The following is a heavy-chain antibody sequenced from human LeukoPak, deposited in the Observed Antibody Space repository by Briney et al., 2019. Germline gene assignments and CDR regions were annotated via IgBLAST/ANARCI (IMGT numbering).Heavy chain of an antibody. CDR1: GYTLTELS. D-gene: IGHD6-13*01. Sequence: EASVKVSCKVSGYTLTELSMHWVRQAPGKGLGWMGGFDPEDGETIYAQKLQGRVTMTEDTSTDTAYMELSSLRSEDTAVYYCATGGYSSSWPTRGAFDIWGQGTMVTVSS. J-gene: IGHJ3*02. V-gene: IGHV1-24*01. CDR2: FDPEDGET. CDR3: ATGGYSSSWPTRGAFDI.